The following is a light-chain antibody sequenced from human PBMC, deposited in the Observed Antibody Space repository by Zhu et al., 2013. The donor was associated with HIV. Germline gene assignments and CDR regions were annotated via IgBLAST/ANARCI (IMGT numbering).Light chain of an antibody. CDR3: QQYNNGCS. V-gene: IGKV3-15*01. CDR2: AAS. Sequence: ETVMTQSPATLSVSPGGRATLSCRASQSVSSNLAWYQQKPGQAPRLLIYAASTRATGIPARFSGSRSGTEFTLTISSLQSEDFTVYYCQQYNNGCSFGQGTKLEIK. CDR1: QSVSSN. J-gene: IGKJ2*04.